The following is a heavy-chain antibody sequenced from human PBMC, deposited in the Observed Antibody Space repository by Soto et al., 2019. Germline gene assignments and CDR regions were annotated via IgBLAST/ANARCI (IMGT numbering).Heavy chain of an antibody. CDR3: ARDLTIAAAGGYFDY. CDR1: GGTFSSYA. D-gene: IGHD6-13*01. CDR2: IIPIFGTA. Sequence: SVKVSCKASGGTFSSYAISWVRQAPGQGLEWMGGIIPIFGTANYAQKFQGRVTITADESTSTAYMELSSLRSEDTAVYYCARDLTIAAAGGYFDYWGQGTLVTVYS. J-gene: IGHJ4*02. V-gene: IGHV1-69*13.